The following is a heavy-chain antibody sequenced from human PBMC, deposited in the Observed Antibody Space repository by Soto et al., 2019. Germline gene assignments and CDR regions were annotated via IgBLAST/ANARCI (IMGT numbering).Heavy chain of an antibody. CDR2: ISAYNGNT. Sequence: ASVKVSCKASGYTFTSYGISWVRQAPGQGLEWMGWISAYNGNTNYAQKLQGRVTMTTDTSTSTAYMELRGLRSDDTAVYYCARDDYGDYVEYFQHWGQGTLVTVSS. CDR1: GYTFTSYG. D-gene: IGHD4-17*01. CDR3: ARDDYGDYVEYFQH. V-gene: IGHV1-18*01. J-gene: IGHJ1*01.